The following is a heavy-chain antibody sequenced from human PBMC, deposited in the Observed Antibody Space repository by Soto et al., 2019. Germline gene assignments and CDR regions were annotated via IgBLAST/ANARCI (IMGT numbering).Heavy chain of an antibody. D-gene: IGHD2-8*02. Sequence: PGGTLRLTCAVSGVICSSYDRSWVRQAPGKGLEWVGTILDDGSTIYEDSVRSRFTISIDSSQNTVYLQMNSLTAGDTALYYCANATATGGGAFDICGQGTMVTVSS. V-gene: IGHV3-23*01. CDR1: GVICSSYD. J-gene: IGHJ3*02. CDR2: ILDDGST. CDR3: ANATATGGGAFDI.